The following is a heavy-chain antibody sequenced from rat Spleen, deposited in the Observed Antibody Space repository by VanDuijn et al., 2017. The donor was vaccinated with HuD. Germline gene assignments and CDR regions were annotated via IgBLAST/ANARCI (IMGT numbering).Heavy chain of an antibody. CDR2: ISSGGST. J-gene: IGHJ3*01. Sequence: QVQLKESGPGLVQPSQTLSLTCTVSGFSLSSNGVSWVRQPPGKGLEWIAAISSGGSTYYNSVLKSRLSISRDTSKSQVFLKMNSLQTEDTAMYFCAGHWEGNWFASWGQGTLVTVSS. CDR1: GFSLSSNG. D-gene: IGHD5-1*01. V-gene: IGHV2S12*01. CDR3: AGHWEGNWFAS.